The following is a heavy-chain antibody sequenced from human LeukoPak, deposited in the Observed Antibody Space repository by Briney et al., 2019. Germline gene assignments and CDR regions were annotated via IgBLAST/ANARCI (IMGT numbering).Heavy chain of an antibody. CDR1: GYTFTSYG. J-gene: IGHJ6*02. CDR3: ARAPLLGGTLPLYYYYYGMDV. CDR2: ISAYNGNT. V-gene: IGHV1-18*01. D-gene: IGHD1-26*01. Sequence: ASVKVPCKASGYTFTSYGISWVRQAPGQGLEWMGWISAYNGNTNYAQKRQGRVTTTTDTSTSTAYMELRSLRSDDTAVYYCARAPLLGGTLPLYYYYYGMDVWGQGTTVTASS.